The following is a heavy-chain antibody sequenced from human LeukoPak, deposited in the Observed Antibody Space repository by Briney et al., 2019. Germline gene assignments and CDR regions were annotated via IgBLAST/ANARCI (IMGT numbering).Heavy chain of an antibody. Sequence: PGRSLRLSCAASGFTFSSYGMHWVRQAPGKGLEWVAFIWYDGINKYYADSVKGRFTISRDNSKNTLYLQMNSLRAEDTAVHYCARDPRAYYDTSGYTFDSWGQGTLVTVSS. V-gene: IGHV3-33*01. J-gene: IGHJ4*02. CDR1: GFTFSSYG. D-gene: IGHD3-22*01. CDR3: ARDPRAYYDTSGYTFDS. CDR2: IWYDGINK.